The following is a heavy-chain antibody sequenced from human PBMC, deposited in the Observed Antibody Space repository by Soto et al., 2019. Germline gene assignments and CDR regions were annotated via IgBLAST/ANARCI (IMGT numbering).Heavy chain of an antibody. CDR1: GFTFINYA. Sequence: PGGSLRLSCAASGFTFINYAMSWVRQAPGKGLEWISSISGSGGTIYYADSVKGRFTISRDNPKNTLYLQMNSLRAEDTAMYYCARPDSSAEDESGYFDYWGQGTLVTVSS. CDR2: ISGSGGTI. V-gene: IGHV3-23*01. D-gene: IGHD6-25*01. J-gene: IGHJ4*02. CDR3: ARPDSSAEDESGYFDY.